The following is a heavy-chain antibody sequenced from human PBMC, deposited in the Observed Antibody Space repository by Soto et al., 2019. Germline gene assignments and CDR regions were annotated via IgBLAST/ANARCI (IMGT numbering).Heavy chain of an antibody. V-gene: IGHV1-18*01. D-gene: IGHD2-2*03. CDR1: GYTFTSYG. CDR2: ISAYNGNT. Sequence: ASLMLSCKSSGYTFTSYGISWVRHAPGQGLEWMGWISAYNGNTNYAQKLQGRVTMTTDTSTSTAYMELRSLRSDDTAVYYCARGSVGIVVVPAAPPIGAFDIWGQ. CDR3: ARGSVGIVVVPAAPPIGAFDI. J-gene: IGHJ3*02.